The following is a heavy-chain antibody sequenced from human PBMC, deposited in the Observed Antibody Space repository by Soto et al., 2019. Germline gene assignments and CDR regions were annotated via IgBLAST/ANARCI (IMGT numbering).Heavy chain of an antibody. D-gene: IGHD3-22*01. Sequence: QSGGSLRLSCAASGFTFSSYGMHWVRQAPGKGLEWVAVISYDGSNKYYADSVKGRFTISRDNSKNTLYLQMNSLRAEDTAIYYCAKDTRYDNSGYPTFYYYYGMDVWGQGTTVTVSS. V-gene: IGHV3-30*18. CDR3: AKDTRYDNSGYPTFYYYYGMDV. CDR1: GFTFSSYG. CDR2: ISYDGSNK. J-gene: IGHJ6*02.